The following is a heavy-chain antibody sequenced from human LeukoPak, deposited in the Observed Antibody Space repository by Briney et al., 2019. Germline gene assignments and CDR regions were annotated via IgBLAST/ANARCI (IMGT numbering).Heavy chain of an antibody. J-gene: IGHJ4*02. D-gene: IGHD6-19*01. V-gene: IGHV3-13*04. CDR3: ARAEQWLGSFDY. CDR1: GFTFSSYD. CDR2: IGTAGDT. Sequence: GGSLRLSCAASGFTFSSYDMNWVRQATGKGLEWVSAIGTAGDTYYPGSVKGRFTISRENAKNSLYLQMNSLRAGDTAVYYCARAEQWLGSFDYWGQGTLVTVSS.